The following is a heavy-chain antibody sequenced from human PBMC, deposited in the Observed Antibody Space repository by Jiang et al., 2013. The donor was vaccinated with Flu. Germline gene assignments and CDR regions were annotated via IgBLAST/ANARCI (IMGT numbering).Heavy chain of an antibody. V-gene: IGHV3-30*18. D-gene: IGHD3-22*01. CDR1: GFTFSSYG. CDR2: ISYDGSNK. Sequence: QLVESGGGVVQPGRSLRPSCAASGFTFSSYGMHWVRQAPGKGLEWVAVISYDGSNKYYADSVKGRFTISRDNSKNTLYLQMNSLRAEDTAVYYCAKDETMIVVTPHYYYGMDVWGQGTTVTVSS. CDR3: AKDETMIVVTPHYYYGMDV. J-gene: IGHJ6*02.